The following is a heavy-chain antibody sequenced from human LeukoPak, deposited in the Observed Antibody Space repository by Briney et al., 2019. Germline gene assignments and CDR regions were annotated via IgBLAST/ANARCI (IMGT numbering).Heavy chain of an antibody. D-gene: IGHD3-16*01. J-gene: IGHJ4*02. Sequence: SGTLSLTCGVAGYSIRSGYYWGWIRQPPGKGLEWIGSIYHSGSTYYNPSLKSRVTILVDTSKNQFSLKMSSVTAADTAVYYCAIRRGGDQFYYWVQGALVTVSS. CDR2: IYHSGST. CDR1: GYSIRSGYY. CDR3: AIRRGGDQFYY. V-gene: IGHV4-38-2*01.